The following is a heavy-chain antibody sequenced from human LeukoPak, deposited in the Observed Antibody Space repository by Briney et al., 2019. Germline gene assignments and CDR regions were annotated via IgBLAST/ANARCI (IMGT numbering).Heavy chain of an antibody. CDR3: ARLRYDSSGYLSARYYGMDV. CDR2: IYYSGST. V-gene: IGHV4-59*08. CDR1: GGSISSYY. J-gene: IGHJ6*02. Sequence: PSETLSLTCTVSGGSISSYYWSWIRQPPGKGLEWIGYIYYSGSTNYNPSLKSRVTISVDTSRNQFSLKLSSVTAADTAVYYCARLRYDSSGYLSARYYGMDVWGQGTTVTVSS. D-gene: IGHD3-22*01.